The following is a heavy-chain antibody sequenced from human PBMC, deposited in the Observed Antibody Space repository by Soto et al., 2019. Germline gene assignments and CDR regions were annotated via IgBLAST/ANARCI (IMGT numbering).Heavy chain of an antibody. Sequence: PGGSLRLSCAASGFTFDDYAMHWVRQAPGKGLEWVSGISWNSGSIGYADSVKGRFTISRDNAKNSLYLQMNSLRAEDTALYYCAKFSANRLDYWGQGTLVTVSS. V-gene: IGHV3-9*01. J-gene: IGHJ4*02. CDR2: ISWNSGSI. D-gene: IGHD5-18*01. CDR1: GFTFDDYA. CDR3: AKFSANRLDY.